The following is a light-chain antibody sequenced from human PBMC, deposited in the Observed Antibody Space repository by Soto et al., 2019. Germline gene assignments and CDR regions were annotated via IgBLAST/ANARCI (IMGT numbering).Light chain of an antibody. CDR2: DSD. CDR3: AACDDSLTAGV. J-gene: IGLJ3*02. V-gene: IGLV1-44*01. Sequence: QSVLNQPPSASGTPGQRVTISCSGSRSHSGRDTVDWYQQLPATAPKLLIFDSDQRPSGVPERFSGSKSGPSASLSISGLQAEDEADYYCAACDDSLTAGVFGGGTKLTVL. CDR1: RSHSGRDT.